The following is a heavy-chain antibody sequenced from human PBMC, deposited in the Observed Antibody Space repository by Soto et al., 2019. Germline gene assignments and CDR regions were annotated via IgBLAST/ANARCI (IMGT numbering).Heavy chain of an antibody. CDR1: GFTVNNKY. D-gene: IGHD2-15*01. CDR3: ATRIIRGGLDY. V-gene: IGHV3-66*01. Sequence: QPGGSLRLSCAVSGFTVNNKYMTWVRQAPGKGLDWVSLISSSDNTYYADSVKGRFTISRDDSKNTLYLLMNNLRAEDTAVYYCATRIIRGGLDYWGQGTPVTVSS. CDR2: ISSSDNT. J-gene: IGHJ4*02.